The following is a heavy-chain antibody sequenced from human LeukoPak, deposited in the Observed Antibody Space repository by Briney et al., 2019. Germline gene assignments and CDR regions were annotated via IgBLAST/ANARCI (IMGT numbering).Heavy chain of an antibody. CDR1: GFTFSSYE. CDR2: IKQDGTEK. CDR3: AKVAKYYYGSETYYFFEH. D-gene: IGHD3-10*01. J-gene: IGHJ4*02. V-gene: IGHV3-7*01. Sequence: SGGSLRLSCAASGFTFSSYEMNWVRQAPGKGLEWVANIKQDGTEKYYVDSVKGRFTISRDNAKNSLYLQMNSLRVEDTAVYYCAKVAKYYYGSETYYFFEHWGQGTPVTASS.